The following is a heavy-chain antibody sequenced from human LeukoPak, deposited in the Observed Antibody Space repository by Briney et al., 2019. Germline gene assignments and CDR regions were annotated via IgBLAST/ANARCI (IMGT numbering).Heavy chain of an antibody. J-gene: IGHJ6*02. V-gene: IGHV3-23*01. CDR3: AKERGLTGYYGMDV. D-gene: IGHD3-9*01. CDR1: GFTFSSHA. CDR2: ISGSGGST. Sequence: GGSLRLSCASSGFTFSSHAMSWVRQAPGKGLEWVSAISGSGGSTYYADSVKGRFTISRDNSKNTLYLQMNSLRAEDTAVYYCAKERGLTGYYGMDVWGQGTTVTVSS.